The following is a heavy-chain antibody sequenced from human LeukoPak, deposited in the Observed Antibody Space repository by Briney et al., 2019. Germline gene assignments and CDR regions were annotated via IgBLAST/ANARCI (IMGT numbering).Heavy chain of an antibody. V-gene: IGHV4-59*01. CDR2: IYYSGST. CDR3: AKVGDRTSYYYGSGEESDF. CDR1: GGSISSYY. D-gene: IGHD3-10*01. Sequence: SETLSLTCTVSGGSISSYYWSWIRQPPGKGLEWIGYIYYSGSTNYNPSLKSRVTISVDTSKNQFSLKLSSVTAADTAVYYCAKVGDRTSYYYGSGEESDFWGQGTLVTVSS. J-gene: IGHJ4*02.